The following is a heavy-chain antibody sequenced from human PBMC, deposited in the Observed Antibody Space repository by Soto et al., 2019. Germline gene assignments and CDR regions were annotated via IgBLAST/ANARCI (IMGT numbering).Heavy chain of an antibody. V-gene: IGHV3-23*05. CDR1: GFTFSDFA. Sequence: PWGSLRLSCAASGFTFSDFAMNWVRQTPGKRLEWVSIITTTGDTSYYADSVKGRFTISRDNSKNTLYLQMNSLRAEDTAVYYCAKSRHCSSTSCFYYYYYGMDVWGQGTTVTV. J-gene: IGHJ6*02. CDR3: AKSRHCSSTSCFYYYYYGMDV. CDR2: ITTTGDTS. D-gene: IGHD2-2*01.